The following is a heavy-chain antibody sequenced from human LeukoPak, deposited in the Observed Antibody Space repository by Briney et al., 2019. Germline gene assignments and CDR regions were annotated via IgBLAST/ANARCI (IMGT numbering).Heavy chain of an antibody. V-gene: IGHV3-7*01. CDR1: GFTFSVHW. CDR2: IKPDGSEK. J-gene: IGHJ4*02. Sequence: GRSLRLSCAASGFTFSVHWMSWVRQAPGKGLEWVANIKPDGSEKNYVDSVKGRFTISIDNAKNSLYLQMNSLRVEDTAVYWCARELSWSGRDYWGQGTLVTVSS. D-gene: IGHD3-3*01. CDR3: ARELSWSGRDY.